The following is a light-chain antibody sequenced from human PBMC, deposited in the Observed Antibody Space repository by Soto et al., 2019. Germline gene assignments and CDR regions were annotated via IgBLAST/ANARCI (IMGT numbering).Light chain of an antibody. Sequence: QSVLTQPPSVSAAAGQKVTISCSGSYSNIGSNSVSWYQHFPGSAPRLLIYDNSQRPSGIPDRFSGSKSGSSATLGITGLQTGDEADYYCGTWDSSLSVVLFGGGTKLTVL. J-gene: IGLJ2*01. CDR3: GTWDSSLSVVL. CDR2: DNS. V-gene: IGLV1-51*01. CDR1: YSNIGSNS.